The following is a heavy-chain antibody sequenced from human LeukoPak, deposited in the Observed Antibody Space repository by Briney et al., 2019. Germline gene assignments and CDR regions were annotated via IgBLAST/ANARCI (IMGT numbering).Heavy chain of an antibody. D-gene: IGHD3-3*01. Sequence: GGSLRLSCAASGFTFSSYWMHWVRHAPGKGLVWVSRINSDGSSTSYADSVKGRFTISRDNAKNTLYLQMNSLRAEDTAVYYCASNYDFWSGSIIPLYYYYGMDVWGQGTTVTVSS. CDR1: GFTFSSYW. CDR2: INSDGSST. CDR3: ASNYDFWSGSIIPLYYYYGMDV. V-gene: IGHV3-74*01. J-gene: IGHJ6*02.